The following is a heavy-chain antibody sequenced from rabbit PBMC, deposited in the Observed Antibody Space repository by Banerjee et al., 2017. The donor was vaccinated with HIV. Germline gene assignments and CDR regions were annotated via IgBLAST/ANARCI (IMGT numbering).Heavy chain of an antibody. J-gene: IGHJ4*01. D-gene: IGHD6-1*01. Sequence: QQQLEESGGDLVKPEGSLTLTCTASGFSFSNKYVMCWVRQAPGKGLEWIACINTSSGNTVYASWAKGRFTISKTSSTTVTLQMTSLTAADTATYFCARDFVVYAGYAGYGYATSNLWGPGTLVTVS. CDR2: INTSSGNT. CDR1: GFSFSNKYV. CDR3: ARDFVVYAGYAGYGYATSNL. V-gene: IGHV1S45*01.